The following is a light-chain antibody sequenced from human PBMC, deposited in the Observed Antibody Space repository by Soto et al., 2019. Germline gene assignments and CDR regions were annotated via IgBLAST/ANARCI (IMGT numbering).Light chain of an antibody. CDR3: SSYTSSNTYV. CDR1: SSDIGSRNL. CDR2: EVS. V-gene: IGLV2-14*02. J-gene: IGLJ1*01. Sequence: QSVLTQPASVSGSPGQSITISCTGTSSDIGSRNLVSWFQQHPGKAPQLMIYEVSNRPSGVSNRFSGSKSGNTASLTISGLQAEDEADYYCSSYTSSNTYVFGTGTKLTVL.